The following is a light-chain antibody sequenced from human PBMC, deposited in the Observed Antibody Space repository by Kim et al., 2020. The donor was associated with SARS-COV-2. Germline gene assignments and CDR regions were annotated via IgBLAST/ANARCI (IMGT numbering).Light chain of an antibody. CDR3: QQRSNWYS. Sequence: LSLSPGEIATLSCRASQSVSSYLAWYQQKPGQAPRLLIYDASNRATGIPARFSGSGSGTDFTLTISSLEPEDFAVYYCQQRSNWYSFGQGTKLEI. CDR2: DAS. CDR1: QSVSSY. J-gene: IGKJ2*03. V-gene: IGKV3-11*01.